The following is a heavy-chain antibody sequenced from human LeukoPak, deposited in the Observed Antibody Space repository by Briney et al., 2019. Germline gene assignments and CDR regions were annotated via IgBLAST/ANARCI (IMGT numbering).Heavy chain of an antibody. CDR1: GDSISSHF. Sequence: RSETLSLTCSVSGDSISSHFWSWIRQPPGKGLEWIGYIHHSGMTNYNSALKSRATLSVDTSTNQFSLKLTSVTAADTAFYFCAREASSEPRLSSYFLDVWGEGTAVTVSS. V-gene: IGHV4-59*11. D-gene: IGHD6-19*01. CDR3: AREASSEPRLSSYFLDV. J-gene: IGHJ6*03. CDR2: IHHSGMT.